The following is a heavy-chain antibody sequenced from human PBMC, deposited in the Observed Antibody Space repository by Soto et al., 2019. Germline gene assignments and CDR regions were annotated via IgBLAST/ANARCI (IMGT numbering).Heavy chain of an antibody. CDR3: AKNGQPPYYYYGLDA. Sequence: ASVKVSCKASDYTFTRYGISGVRQAPGQGLEWMGWISGYNGDTNYAQKFQGRVSMTIDTSTTTAYMELRSLRSDDTAVYYCAKNGQPPYYYYGLDAWGQGTKVTSP. D-gene: IGHD2-8*01. CDR2: ISGYNGDT. CDR1: DYTFTRYG. J-gene: IGHJ6*02. V-gene: IGHV1-18*01.